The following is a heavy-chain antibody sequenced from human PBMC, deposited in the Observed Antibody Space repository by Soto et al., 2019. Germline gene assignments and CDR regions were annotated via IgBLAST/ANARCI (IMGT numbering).Heavy chain of an antibody. D-gene: IGHD4-17*01. CDR2: IYWDDDK. J-gene: IGHJ6*02. Sequence: QITLKESGPTLVKPTQTLTLTCTFSGFSLSTSGVGVGWIRQPPGKALEWLALIYWDDDKRYSPSLKSRLTITKDTSKNQVVLTITNMDPVDTATYYCAHTTSNDYGDVYGMDVWGQGTTVTVSS. V-gene: IGHV2-5*02. CDR1: GFSLSTSGVG. CDR3: AHTTSNDYGDVYGMDV.